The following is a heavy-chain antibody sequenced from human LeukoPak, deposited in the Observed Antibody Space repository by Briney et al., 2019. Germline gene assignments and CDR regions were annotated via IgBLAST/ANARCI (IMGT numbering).Heavy chain of an antibody. CDR1: GFTFGDYY. V-gene: IGHV3-72*01. Sequence: GGSLRLSCAASGFTFGDYYMDWVRQAPGMGLEWVGRIRNKANSYTTEYAASVSGRFTISRDDSKDSLCLQMNSLKTEDTAVYYCARESKLGAAPTGGYYYCGMDVWGQGTTVTVSS. CDR3: ARESKLGAAPTGGYYYCGMDV. D-gene: IGHD2-15*01. J-gene: IGHJ6*02. CDR2: IRNKANSYTT.